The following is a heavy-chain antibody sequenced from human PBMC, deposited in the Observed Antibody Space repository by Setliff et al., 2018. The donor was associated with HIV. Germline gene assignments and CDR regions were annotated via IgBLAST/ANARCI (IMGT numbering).Heavy chain of an antibody. J-gene: IGHJ3*02. CDR1: GFTFSSYW. V-gene: IGHV3-74*01. Sequence: GGSLRLSCAASGFTFSSYWMHWVRQAPGKGLVWVSRINTDGSSISHADSVKGRFTISRDNAKNTLFLQMISLRAEDTAVYYCASSNVVVVTASVSDAFDIWGQGTMVTVSS. CDR2: INTDGSSI. CDR3: ASSNVVVVTASVSDAFDI. D-gene: IGHD2-21*02.